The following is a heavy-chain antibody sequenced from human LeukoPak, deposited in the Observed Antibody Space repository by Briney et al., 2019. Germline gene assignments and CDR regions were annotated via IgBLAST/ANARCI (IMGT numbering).Heavy chain of an antibody. Sequence: PSETLSLTCTVSGGSFSGYYWSWIRQPPGKGLEWIGEINHSGSTNYNPSLKSRVTISVDTSKNQFSLKLSSVTAADTAVYYCARYDFWSGYYLDYWGQGTLVTVSS. D-gene: IGHD3-3*01. V-gene: IGHV4-34*01. CDR1: GGSFSGYY. CDR3: ARYDFWSGYYLDY. J-gene: IGHJ4*02. CDR2: INHSGST.